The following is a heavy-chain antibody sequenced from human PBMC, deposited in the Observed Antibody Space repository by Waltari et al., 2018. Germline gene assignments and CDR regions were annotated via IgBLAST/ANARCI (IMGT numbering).Heavy chain of an antibody. CDR2: IYQTGNT. J-gene: IGHJ4*02. Sequence: QVHLQESGPGLVKASETLSLTCNVPGYFISSGYYWGWIRQPPGKGLEWIGTIYQTGNTSYNPSLKRRFTISVGTAKTQFSLHVRSVTAADTAVYYCAGGSVMAHFDYWGQGTLVTVTS. D-gene: IGHD2-21*01. V-gene: IGHV4-38-2*02. CDR1: GYFISSGYY. CDR3: AGGSVMAHFDY.